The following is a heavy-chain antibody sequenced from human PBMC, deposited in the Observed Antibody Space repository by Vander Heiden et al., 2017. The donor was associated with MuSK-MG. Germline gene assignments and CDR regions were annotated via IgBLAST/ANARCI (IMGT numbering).Heavy chain of an antibody. Sequence: EVHLVESGGGLVQPGGPLRLSCAVSGFTFGDYWMHWVRQVPGKGLVWVSRISDDGTITSYADSVKGRFTISRDNAKNTLFLQMNSLRVEDTAEFYCARAWNRNDGRSLGYWGQGALVTVSS. J-gene: IGHJ4*02. CDR3: ARAWNRNDGRSLGY. CDR1: GFTFGDYW. D-gene: IGHD1-1*01. V-gene: IGHV3-74*01. CDR2: ISDDGTIT.